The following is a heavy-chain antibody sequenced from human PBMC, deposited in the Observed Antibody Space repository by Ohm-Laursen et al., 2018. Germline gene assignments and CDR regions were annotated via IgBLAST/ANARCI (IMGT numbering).Heavy chain of an antibody. CDR1: GFTFTSSA. Sequence: SVKVSCKASGFTFTSSAMQWVRQARGQRLEWIGWIVVGSGNTNYAQKFQERVTITRDMSTSTAYMELSSLRSEDTAVYYCAADPYSSSRDKYYYYGMDVWGQGTTVTVSS. CDR3: AADPYSSSRDKYYYYGMDV. D-gene: IGHD6-13*01. CDR2: IVVGSGNT. J-gene: IGHJ6*02. V-gene: IGHV1-58*02.